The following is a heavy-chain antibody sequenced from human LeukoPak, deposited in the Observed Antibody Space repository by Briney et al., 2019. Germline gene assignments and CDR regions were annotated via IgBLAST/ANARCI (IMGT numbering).Heavy chain of an antibody. J-gene: IGHJ4*02. Sequence: PGGSLRLSCAASGFTFSSYGMHWVRQAPGKGLEWAAVISYDGSNKYYADSVKGRFTISRDNSKNTLYLQMNSLRAEDTAVYYCAKGGYGDYSRFDYWGQGTLVTVSS. D-gene: IGHD4-17*01. CDR2: ISYDGSNK. CDR3: AKGGYGDYSRFDY. CDR1: GFTFSSYG. V-gene: IGHV3-30*18.